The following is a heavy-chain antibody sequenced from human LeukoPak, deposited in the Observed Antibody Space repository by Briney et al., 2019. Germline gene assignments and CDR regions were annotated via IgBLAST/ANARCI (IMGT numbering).Heavy chain of an antibody. V-gene: IGHV4-59*08. D-gene: IGHD6-19*01. CDR2: FAYSGTT. J-gene: IGHJ3*02. Sequence: SETLSFTCTVSDGSISSHYWSWIRQPPGKGLEWSGHFAYSGTTSYNASLKSRVTISVDTSKNQFSLKLTSVTAADTAVYYCARPHSSGWYGVYDIWGQGTMVTVSS. CDR3: ARPHSSGWYGVYDI. CDR1: DGSISSHY.